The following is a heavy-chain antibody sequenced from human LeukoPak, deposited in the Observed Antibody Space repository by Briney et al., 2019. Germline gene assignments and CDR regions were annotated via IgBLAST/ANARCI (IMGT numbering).Heavy chain of an antibody. CDR1: GFTFTTYV. V-gene: IGHV3-23*01. J-gene: IGHJ4*02. D-gene: IGHD3-10*01. Sequence: GGSLRLSCAASGFTFTTYVTSWVRKAPGKGLEWVSAHSGSGGSTYYADSVKGRFTISRDNSKNTLYLQMNSLRTEDTAVYYCAKGQDYGSGYVDYWGQGTLVTVSS. CDR2: HSGSGGST. CDR3: AKGQDYGSGYVDY.